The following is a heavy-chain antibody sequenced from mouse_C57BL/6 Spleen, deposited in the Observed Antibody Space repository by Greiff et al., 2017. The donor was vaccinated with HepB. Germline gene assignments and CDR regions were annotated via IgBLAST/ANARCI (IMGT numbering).Heavy chain of an antibody. Sequence: VQLQESGPELVKPGASVKISCKASGYAFRSSWMNWVKQRPGKGLEWIGRIYPGDGDTNYNGKFKGKATLTADKSSSTAYMQLSSLTSEDSAVYFCARWVDSNYPYFDVWAQGPRSPSPQ. V-gene: IGHV1-82*01. CDR1: GYAFRSSW. D-gene: IGHD2-5*01. CDR2: IYPGDGDT. J-gene: IGHJ1*03. CDR3: ARWVDSNYPYFDV.